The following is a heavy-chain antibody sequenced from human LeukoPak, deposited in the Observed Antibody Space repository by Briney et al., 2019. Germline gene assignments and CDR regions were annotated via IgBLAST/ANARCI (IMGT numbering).Heavy chain of an antibody. CDR2: INHSGST. D-gene: IGHD6-13*01. Sequence: SETLSLTCAVYGGSFSGYYWSWIRQPPGKGLEWIGEINHSGSTNYNPSLKSRVTISVDTSKNQFSLKLSSVTAADTAVYYCARLRAAAGTRNYYYYYYMDVWGKGTTVTVSS. CDR1: GGSFSGYY. CDR3: ARLRAAAGTRNYYYYYYMDV. V-gene: IGHV4-34*01. J-gene: IGHJ6*03.